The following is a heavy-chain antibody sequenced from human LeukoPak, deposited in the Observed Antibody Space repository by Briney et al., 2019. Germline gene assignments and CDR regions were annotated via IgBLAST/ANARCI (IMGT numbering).Heavy chain of an antibody. D-gene: IGHD6-13*01. CDR2: INHSGST. Sequence: SETLSLTCAVYGGSFSGYYWSWIRQPPGKGLEWIGEINHSGSTNYNPSLKSRVTISVDTSKNQFSLKLSSVTAADTAVYYCARGGLGIAAAGTLNWFDPWGQGTLVTVSS. J-gene: IGHJ5*02. CDR3: ARGGLGIAAAGTLNWFDP. V-gene: IGHV4-34*01. CDR1: GGSFSGYY.